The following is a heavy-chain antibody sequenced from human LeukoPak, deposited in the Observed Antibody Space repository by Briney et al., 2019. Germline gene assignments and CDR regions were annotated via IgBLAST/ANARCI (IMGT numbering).Heavy chain of an antibody. CDR2: ISISGSTI. V-gene: IGHV3-48*03. CDR3: KVRGVTGQFDY. CDR1: GFTFSSYE. J-gene: IGHJ4*02. D-gene: IGHD3-10*01. Sequence: GGSLRLSCAASGFTFSSYEMNWVRQAPGKGLEWVSYISISGSTIYYADSVKGRFTISRDNAKNSRYLHMNSLRDEDTAVYYFKVRGVTGQFDYWGQGTLVTVSS.